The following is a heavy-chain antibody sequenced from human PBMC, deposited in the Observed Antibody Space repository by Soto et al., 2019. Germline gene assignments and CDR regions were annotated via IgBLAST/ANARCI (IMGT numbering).Heavy chain of an antibody. CDR2: INSGGEST. D-gene: IGHD4-17*01. Sequence: GGSLRLSCATSGFVFSTYAMNWVRQAPGKGLEWVSAINSGGESTFYAESVRGRFTIYRDNSFNTLYLQMRSLRPEDTAVYYCAHPRGYGVFDAVDIWGQGTMVPVSS. J-gene: IGHJ3*02. CDR1: GFVFSTYA. CDR3: AHPRGYGVFDAVDI. V-gene: IGHV3-23*01.